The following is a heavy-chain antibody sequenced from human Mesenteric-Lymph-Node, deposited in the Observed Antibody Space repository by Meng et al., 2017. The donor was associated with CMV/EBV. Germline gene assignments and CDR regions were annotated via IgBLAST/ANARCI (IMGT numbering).Heavy chain of an antibody. V-gene: IGHV4-4*08. J-gene: IGHJ5*02. CDR2: MYPSGST. Sequence: GGSIRGYYWSWIRQPPGKELEWIGYMYPSGSTNYNPSLRGRVTMSVDTSKNQFSLRLTSVTASDTAVYYCARLQAVVGAFSYNWFDPWGRGTLVTVSS. CDR3: ARLQAVVGAFSYNWFDP. CDR1: GGSIRGYY. D-gene: IGHD2-15*01.